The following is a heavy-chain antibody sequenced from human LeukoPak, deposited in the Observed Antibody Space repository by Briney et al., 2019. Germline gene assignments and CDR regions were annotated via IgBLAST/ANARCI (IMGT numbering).Heavy chain of an antibody. CDR3: ATGDGYNSFDY. Sequence: SETLSLTCTISGGFFSSYYWSWIRQPAGKGLEWIGRIYTSGSTNYNSSLKSRVTMSVDTSKNQVPLKLSSVTAADTAVYYCATGDGYNSFDYWGQGTLVTVSS. D-gene: IGHD5-24*01. CDR2: IYTSGST. CDR1: GGFFSSYY. J-gene: IGHJ4*02. V-gene: IGHV4-4*07.